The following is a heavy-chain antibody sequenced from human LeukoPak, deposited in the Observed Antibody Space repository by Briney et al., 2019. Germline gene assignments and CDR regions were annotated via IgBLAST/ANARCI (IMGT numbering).Heavy chain of an antibody. CDR3: ARHFGQWLPTGFDP. CDR2: IYYSGST. D-gene: IGHD6-19*01. V-gene: IGHV4-39*01. CDR1: GGSISSSSYY. Sequence: SETLSLTCTVSGGSISSSSYYWGWIRQPPGKGLEWIGSIYYSGSTYYNPSLKSRVTISVDTSKNQFSLTLSSVTAADTAVYYCARHFGQWLPTGFDPWGQGTLVTVSS. J-gene: IGHJ5*02.